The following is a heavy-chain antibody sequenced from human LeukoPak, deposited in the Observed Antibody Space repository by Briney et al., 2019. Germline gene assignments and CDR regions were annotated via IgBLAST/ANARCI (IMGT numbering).Heavy chain of an antibody. J-gene: IGHJ4*02. CDR2: IIPIFGTA. CDR1: GGTFSSYA. Sequence: SVKVSCKASGGTFSSYAISWVRQAPGQGLEWMGGIIPIFGTANYAQKFQGRVTITADESTSTAYMELSSLRSEDTAVYYCARQRIAVAGIDYWGQGTLVTVSS. CDR3: ARQRIAVAGIDY. V-gene: IGHV1-69*13. D-gene: IGHD6-19*01.